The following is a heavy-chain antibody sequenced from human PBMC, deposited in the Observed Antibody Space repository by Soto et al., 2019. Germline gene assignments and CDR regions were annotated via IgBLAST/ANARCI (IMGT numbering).Heavy chain of an antibody. Sequence: ESGGGLVQPGESLRLSCAASGFTFSRSAMSWVRQAPGKGLEWVSTLGGSGGTYYADSVKGRFTISRDNSNNALYLQMHSLRAGDTAVYYCAKGILVKPPGTRAFDIWGQGTMVIVSS. J-gene: IGHJ3*02. V-gene: IGHV3-23*01. CDR1: GFTFSRSA. CDR3: AKGILVKPPGTRAFDI. D-gene: IGHD6-13*01. CDR2: LGGSGGT.